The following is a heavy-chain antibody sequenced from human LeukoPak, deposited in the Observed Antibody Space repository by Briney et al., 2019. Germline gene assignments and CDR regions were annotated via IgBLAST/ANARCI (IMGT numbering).Heavy chain of an antibody. CDR1: GFTFSSYA. Sequence: GGSLRLSGAASGFTFSSYAMSWVRQAPGKGLEWVSAISGSGGSTYYADSVKGRFTISRDNSKNPLYLQMNSLRAEDTAVYYCAKVPFLQAGVAYWGQATLVTVSS. CDR2: ISGSGGST. CDR3: AKVPFLQAGVAY. J-gene: IGHJ4*02. V-gene: IGHV3-23*01. D-gene: IGHD3-10*01.